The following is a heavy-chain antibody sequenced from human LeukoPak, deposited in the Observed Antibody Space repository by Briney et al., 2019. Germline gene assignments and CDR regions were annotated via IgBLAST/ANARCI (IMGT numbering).Heavy chain of an antibody. CDR2: IYPGDSDT. D-gene: IGHD2-2*01. J-gene: IGHJ5*02. Sequence: GESLKISCKGSGYSFTSYWIAWVRQMPGKGLAWMGMIYPGDSDTRYSPSFQGQVTISADKSISTAFLQWSSLKASDTATYYCVRDWEHCSSTSCYRGADLWGQGTLVTVSS. CDR1: GYSFTSYW. V-gene: IGHV5-51*01. CDR3: VRDWEHCSSTSCYRGADL.